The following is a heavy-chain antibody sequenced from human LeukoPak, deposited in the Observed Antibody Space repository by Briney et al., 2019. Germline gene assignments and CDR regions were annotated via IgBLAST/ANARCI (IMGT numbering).Heavy chain of an antibody. J-gene: IGHJ4*02. CDR2: IYYGGST. Sequence: SETLSLTCAVYGGSFSGYYWSWIRQPPGKGLEWIGYIYYGGSTDYNPSLKSRVTISVDTSKDQFSLKLSSVTAADTAVYYCAGVSGSLDYWGQGTLVTVSS. CDR3: AGVSGSLDY. V-gene: IGHV4-59*01. CDR1: GGSFSGYY. D-gene: IGHD1-26*01.